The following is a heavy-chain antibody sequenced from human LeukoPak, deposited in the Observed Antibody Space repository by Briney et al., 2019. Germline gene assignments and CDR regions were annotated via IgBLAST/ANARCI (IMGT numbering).Heavy chain of an antibody. V-gene: IGHV4-38-2*02. J-gene: IGHJ4*02. D-gene: IGHD1-26*01. CDR3: ARHGTRGSYLPH. CDR2: IYYSGST. Sequence: SETLSLTCTVSGYSINSGYYWSWIRQPPGKRLEWIGSIYYSGSTYSNPTLKSRLTISVETSKNQISLNLTSVTAADAAVYYCARHGTRGSYLPHWGQGTLVTVSS. CDR1: GYSINSGYY.